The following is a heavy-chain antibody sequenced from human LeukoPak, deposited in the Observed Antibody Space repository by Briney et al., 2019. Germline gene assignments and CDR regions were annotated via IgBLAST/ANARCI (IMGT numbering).Heavy chain of an antibody. CDR1: GFSFDDYA. CDR2: ISWTSGSI. Sequence: GGSLRLSCAASGFSFDDYAMHWVRQAPGKGLEWVSGISWTSGSIGYADSVKGRFTISRDNSKNTLYLQMNSLRAEDTAVYYCARSGEMATIEYFQHWGQGTLVTASS. J-gene: IGHJ1*01. CDR3: ARSGEMATIEYFQH. D-gene: IGHD5-24*01. V-gene: IGHV3-9*01.